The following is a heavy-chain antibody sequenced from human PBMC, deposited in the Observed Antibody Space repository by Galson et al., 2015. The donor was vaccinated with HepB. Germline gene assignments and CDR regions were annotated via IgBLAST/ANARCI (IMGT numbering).Heavy chain of an antibody. Sequence: SLRLSCAASGFIFRGSAIHWVRQSSGKGLEWVGHIRSRANSYATGYAASVKGRVTISRDDSKKTAYLQMDSLKTEDTAVYYCITTAGYWGQGTLVTVSS. J-gene: IGHJ4*02. V-gene: IGHV3-73*01. D-gene: IGHD6-19*01. CDR3: ITTAGY. CDR1: GFIFRGSA. CDR2: IRSRANSYAT.